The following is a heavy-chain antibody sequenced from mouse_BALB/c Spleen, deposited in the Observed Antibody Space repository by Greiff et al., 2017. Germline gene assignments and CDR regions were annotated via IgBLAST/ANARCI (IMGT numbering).Heavy chain of an antibody. J-gene: IGHJ4*01. CDR2: ISYDGSN. V-gene: IGHV3-6*02. CDR3: ARAGLRRGYAMDY. CDR1: GYSITSGYY. D-gene: IGHD2-4*01. Sequence: EVKLVESGPGLVKPSQSLSLTCSVTGYSITSGYYWNWIRQFPGNKLEWMGYISYDGSNNYNPSLKNRISITRDTSKNQFFLKLNSVTTEDTATYDCARAGLRRGYAMDYWGQGTSVTVSS.